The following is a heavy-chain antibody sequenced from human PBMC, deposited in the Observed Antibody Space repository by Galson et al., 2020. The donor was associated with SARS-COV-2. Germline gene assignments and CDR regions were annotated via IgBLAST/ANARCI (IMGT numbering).Heavy chain of an antibody. D-gene: IGHD1-1*01. CDR2: INHSGST. V-gene: IGHV4-34*01. Sequence: SETLSLTCAVYGGSFSGYYWSWIRQPPGKGLEWIGEINHSGSTNYNPSLKSRVTISVDTSKNQFSLKLSSVTAADTAVYYCASPTGSDYYYWGMDVWGQGTTVTVSS. CDR1: GGSFSGYY. J-gene: IGHJ6*02. CDR3: ASPTGSDYYYWGMDV.